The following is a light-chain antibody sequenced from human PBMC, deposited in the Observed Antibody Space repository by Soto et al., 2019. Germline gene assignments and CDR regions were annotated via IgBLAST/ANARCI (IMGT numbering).Light chain of an antibody. J-gene: IGLJ3*02. CDR1: SSNIGSNT. Sequence: QPVLTQPPSASGNPGQRVTISCSGSSSNIGSNTVNWYQQLPGTAPKLLIYSNNHRPSGVPDRFSGSKSGTSASLAISGLQSEDEADYYCAAWDDSLNGWVFGGGTKLTVL. CDR2: SNN. CDR3: AAWDDSLNGWV. V-gene: IGLV1-44*01.